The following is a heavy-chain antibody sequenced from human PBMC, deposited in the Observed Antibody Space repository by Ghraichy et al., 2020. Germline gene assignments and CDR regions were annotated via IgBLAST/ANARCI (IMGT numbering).Heavy chain of an antibody. CDR1: GYTFTSYY. Sequence: ASVKVSCKASGYTFTSYYMHWVRQAPGQGLEWMGIINPSGGSTSYAQKFQGRVTMTRDTSTSTVYMELSSLRSEDTAVYHCARGAVDCTNGVCYRRADYWGQGTLVTVSS. V-gene: IGHV1-46*03. D-gene: IGHD2-8*01. CDR3: ARGAVDCTNGVCYRRADY. J-gene: IGHJ4*02. CDR2: INPSGGST.